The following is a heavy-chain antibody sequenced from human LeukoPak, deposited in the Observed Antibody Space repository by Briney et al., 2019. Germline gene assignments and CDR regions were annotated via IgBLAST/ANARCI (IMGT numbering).Heavy chain of an antibody. J-gene: IGHJ4*02. CDR3: AREVPDSSGYYYFDY. CDR1: GGTFSSYA. V-gene: IGHV1-69*13. Sequence: ASVKVSCKASGGTFSSYAISWVRQAPGQGLEWMGGIIPIFGTANYAQKLQGRVTITADESTSTAYMELSSLRSEDTAVYYCAREVPDSSGYYYFDYWGQGTLVTVSS. CDR2: IIPIFGTA. D-gene: IGHD3-22*01.